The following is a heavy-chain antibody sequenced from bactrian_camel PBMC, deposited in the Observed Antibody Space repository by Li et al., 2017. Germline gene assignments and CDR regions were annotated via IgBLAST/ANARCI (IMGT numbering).Heavy chain of an antibody. CDR2: IDADGET. Sequence: HVQLVESGGGSVQAGGSLRLSCAARTGTFRSACMGWIRQVSGQEREGVASIDADGETSYADSVKGRFTVSRDNAENTLYLQMNQLKPEDTAMYYCAVEGDGAYCVPGALVFGVWDQGTQVTVS. D-gene: IGHD1*01. CDR1: TGTFRSAC. V-gene: IGHV3S9*01. J-gene: IGHJ4*01. CDR3: AVEGDGAYCVPGALVFGV.